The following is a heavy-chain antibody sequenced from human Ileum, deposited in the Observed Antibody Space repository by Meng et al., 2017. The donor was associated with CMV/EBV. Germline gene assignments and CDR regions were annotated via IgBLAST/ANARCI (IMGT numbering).Heavy chain of an antibody. V-gene: IGHV5-51*01. D-gene: IGHD3-10*01. J-gene: IGHJ6*02. CDR3: ARHLSPSWTGDYYYGMDV. CDR2: IYPGDSDT. CDR1: GYSFTSYW. Sequence: GGSLRLSCKGSGYSFTSYWIGWVRQMPGKGLEWMGIIYPGDSDTRYSPSFQGQVTISADKSISTAYLQWSSLKASDTAMYYCARHLSPSWTGDYYYGMDVWGQGTTVTVSS.